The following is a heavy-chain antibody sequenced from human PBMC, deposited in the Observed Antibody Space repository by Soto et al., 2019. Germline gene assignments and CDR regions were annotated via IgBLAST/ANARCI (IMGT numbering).Heavy chain of an antibody. V-gene: IGHV4-61*01. CDR2: IYYSGST. Sequence: GPGPQGASETLSLTCTVSGGSVSSGSYYWSWIRQPPGKGLECIGYIYYSGSTNYNPSLKSRVTISVDTSKNQFSLKLSSVTAADTAVYYCARGLDIAAAGFDYYYYYGMDVWGQGTKVTVSS. D-gene: IGHD6-13*01. CDR3: ARGLDIAAAGFDYYYYYGMDV. CDR1: GGSVSSGSYY. J-gene: IGHJ6*02.